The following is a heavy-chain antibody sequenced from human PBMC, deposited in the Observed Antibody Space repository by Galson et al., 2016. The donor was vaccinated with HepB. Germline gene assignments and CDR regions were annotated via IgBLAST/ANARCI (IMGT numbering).Heavy chain of an antibody. CDR2: IKQDGSEK. D-gene: IGHD6-13*01. Sequence: SLRLSCAASGFTFSGNWMSWVRQAPGKGLEWVANIKQDGSEKYYVDSVKGRFTISRDNSKHTLYLQMKSLRAADTAVYYCVKERTLVYNSRWSYNWFDSWGQGTLVTVSS. J-gene: IGHJ5*01. V-gene: IGHV3-7*04. CDR3: VKERTLVYNSRWSYNWFDS. CDR1: GFTFSGNW.